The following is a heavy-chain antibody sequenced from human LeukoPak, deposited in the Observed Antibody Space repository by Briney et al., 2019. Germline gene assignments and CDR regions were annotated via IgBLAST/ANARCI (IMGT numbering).Heavy chain of an antibody. CDR3: AKDSRRGWSGYFDL. J-gene: IGHJ4*02. D-gene: IGHD6-19*01. CDR2: MWHDGSAE. V-gene: IGHV3-33*06. Sequence: GGSLRLSCAAWGFTLSSYGMYWLRQAPGKAGEGLTVMWHDGSAEFYADSVRRRFSISRDDSKNTLYLQMTSLRAEETALYYCAKDSRRGWSGYFDLWGQGTLVTVSS. CDR1: GFTLSSYG.